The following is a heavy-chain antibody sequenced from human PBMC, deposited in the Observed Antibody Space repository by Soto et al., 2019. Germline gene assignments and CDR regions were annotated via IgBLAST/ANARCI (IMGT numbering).Heavy chain of an antibody. D-gene: IGHD2-2*01. V-gene: IGHV1-3*01. CDR2: INAGNGNT. J-gene: IGHJ5*02. CDR3: ARAGGYCSSTSCHYNWFDP. Sequence: QVQLVQSGAEVKKPGASVKVSCKASGYTFTSYAMHWVRQAPGQRLEWMGWINAGNGNTKYSQKFQGRVTITRDTSASTAYMELSSLRSDDTAVYYCARAGGYCSSTSCHYNWFDPWGQGTLVTVSS. CDR1: GYTFTSYA.